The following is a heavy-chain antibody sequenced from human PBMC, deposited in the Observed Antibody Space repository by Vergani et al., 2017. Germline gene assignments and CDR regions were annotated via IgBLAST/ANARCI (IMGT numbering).Heavy chain of an antibody. D-gene: IGHD3-22*01. Sequence: EVPLVQSGAAVKKPGESLKISCKGSGYSFTSYWIGWVRQMPGKGLEWMGIIYPGDSDTRYSPSFQGQVTISADKSISTAYLQCSRLKASDTAMYYCARHALPDSSGFGYWGQGTLVTVSS. V-gene: IGHV5-51*01. CDR2: IYPGDSDT. CDR1: GYSFTSYW. CDR3: ARHALPDSSGFGY. J-gene: IGHJ4*02.